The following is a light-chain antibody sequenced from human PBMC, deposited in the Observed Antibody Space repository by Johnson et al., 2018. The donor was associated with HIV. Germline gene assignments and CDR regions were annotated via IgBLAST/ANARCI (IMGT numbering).Light chain of an antibody. Sequence: QSVLTQPPSVSAAPGQKVAISCSGSSSNIGNNYVSWYQQLPGTAPKLLIYDNNKRPSGIPDRFSGSKSGTSATLGLTGLQTGDEADYYCGTWDSSLSAHNYVFGTGTKVTVL. CDR2: DNN. J-gene: IGLJ1*01. CDR3: GTWDSSLSAHNYV. V-gene: IGLV1-51*01. CDR1: SSNIGNNY.